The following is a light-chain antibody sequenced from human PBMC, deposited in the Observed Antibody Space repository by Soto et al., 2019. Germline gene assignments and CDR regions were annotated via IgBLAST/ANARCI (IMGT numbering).Light chain of an antibody. J-gene: IGKJ4*01. CDR1: QSVSSSY. V-gene: IGKV3D-7*01. CDR3: QQDYNLPPT. Sequence: EIVMTQSPATLSLSPGERATLSCRASQSVSSSYLSWYPQKPGQAPRLLIYGASTRATGIPARFSGSGSGTDFTLTISSLQPEDFAVYYCQQDYNLPPTFGGGTKVEIK. CDR2: GAS.